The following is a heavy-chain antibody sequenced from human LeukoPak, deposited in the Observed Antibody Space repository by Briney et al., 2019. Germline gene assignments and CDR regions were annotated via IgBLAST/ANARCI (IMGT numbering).Heavy chain of an antibody. Sequence: GASVKVSCKASGYTFTSYDINWVRQATGQGLEWMGWMNPNSGNTGYAQKFQGRVTMTRNTSISTAYMELSSLRSEDTAVYYCARAGVVVVAATDYHYYGMDVWGQGTTVTVSS. CDR1: GYTFTSYD. D-gene: IGHD2-15*01. CDR3: ARAGVVVVAATDYHYYGMDV. J-gene: IGHJ6*02. V-gene: IGHV1-8*01. CDR2: MNPNSGNT.